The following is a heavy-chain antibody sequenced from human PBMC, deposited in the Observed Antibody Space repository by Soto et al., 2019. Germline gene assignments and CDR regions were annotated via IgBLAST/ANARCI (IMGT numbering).Heavy chain of an antibody. CDR3: ARERSAAGTGWFDP. CDR1: GYTFTSYD. J-gene: IGHJ5*02. D-gene: IGHD6-13*01. CDR2: MNPNSGNT. V-gene: IGHV1-8*01. Sequence: GASVKVSCKASGYTFTSYDINWVRQATGQGLEWMGWMNPNSGNTDYAQKFQGRVAMTRNTSISTAYMELSSLRSEDTAVYYCARERSAAGTGWFDPWGQGTLVTDSS.